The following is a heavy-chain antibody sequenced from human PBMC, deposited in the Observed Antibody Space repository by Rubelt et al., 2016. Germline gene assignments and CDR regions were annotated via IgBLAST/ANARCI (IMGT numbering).Heavy chain of an antibody. D-gene: IGHD6-13*01. CDR1: GFSFSSYS. CDR3: ARRENIAAAGTLDY. Sequence: EVQLVESGGGLVKPGGSLRLSCAASGFSFSSYSMNWVRQAPGKGLEWVSSISTTSTYIYYTDSVKGRFTISRDNAKNSLDLQMNRRRAEDTAVYYWARRENIAAAGTLDYWGLGTLVTVSS. J-gene: IGHJ4*02. CDR2: ISTTSTYI. V-gene: IGHV3-21*02.